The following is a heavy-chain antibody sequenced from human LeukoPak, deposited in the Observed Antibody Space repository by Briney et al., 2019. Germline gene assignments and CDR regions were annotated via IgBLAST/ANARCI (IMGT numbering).Heavy chain of an antibody. D-gene: IGHD2-2*01. Sequence: SETLSLTCAVYGGSFSGYYWSWIRQPPGKGLEWIGEINHSGSTNYNPSLKSRVTISVDTSKNQFSLKLSSVTAADTAVYYCVGGLYCSSTSCYRTPFDYWGQGTLVTVSS. CDR1: GGSFSGYY. V-gene: IGHV4-34*01. CDR2: INHSGST. J-gene: IGHJ4*02. CDR3: VGGLYCSSTSCYRTPFDY.